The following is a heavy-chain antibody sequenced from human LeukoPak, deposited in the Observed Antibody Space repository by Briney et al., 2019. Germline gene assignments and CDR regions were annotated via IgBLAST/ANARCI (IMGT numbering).Heavy chain of an antibody. CDR2: IFSNDEK. CDR3: ARVLRYNYGLDV. Sequence: SGATLVNPPKTLTLTLTPFGFSLSQARKGVGWSPQPPGKALEWLEHIFSNDEKCYSTSLKTRLTISKDTSKSQVVLTMTNMDPVDTATYYCARVLRYNYGLDVWGKGTTVTVSS. V-gene: IGHV2-26*01. J-gene: IGHJ6*04. CDR1: GFSLSQARKG.